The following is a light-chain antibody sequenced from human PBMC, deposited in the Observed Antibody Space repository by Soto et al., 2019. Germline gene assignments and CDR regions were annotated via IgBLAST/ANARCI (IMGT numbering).Light chain of an antibody. V-gene: IGKV3-15*01. CDR3: KKYKNWPPGYT. CDR2: GAS. Sequence: EIVMTQSPAALSVSPGERATLSCRASQSVSSNLAWYQQKPGQAPRLLIYGASTRATGIPARISGSGSGTEFTLALSSLESEDFAVYYCKKYKNWPPGYTFGQGTKLEIK. CDR1: QSVSSN. J-gene: IGKJ2*01.